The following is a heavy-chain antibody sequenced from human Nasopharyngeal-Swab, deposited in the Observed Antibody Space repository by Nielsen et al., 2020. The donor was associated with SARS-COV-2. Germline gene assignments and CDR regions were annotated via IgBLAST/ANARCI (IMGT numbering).Heavy chain of an antibody. CDR3: ARVYSVAGGDDY. V-gene: IGHV3-33*01. CDR1: GFTFGSYG. CDR2: IWYDGSNK. J-gene: IGHJ4*02. Sequence: GGSLRLSCAASGFTFGSYGMHWVRQAPGKGLEWVAVIWYDGSNKYYADSVKGRFTISRDNSKNTLYLQMNSLRAEDTAVYYCARVYSVAGGDDYWGQGTLVTVSS. D-gene: IGHD6-19*01.